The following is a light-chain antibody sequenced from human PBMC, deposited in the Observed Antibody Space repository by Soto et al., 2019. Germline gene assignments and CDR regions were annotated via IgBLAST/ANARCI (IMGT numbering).Light chain of an antibody. Sequence: DIQMTQSPSTLSASVGDRVTITCRASQSITTWLAWYQQKPGKAPNLLIYDASSLQGGVPPRFSGGGSGTEFTLTISSLQPDDFATYYCQQYHTYRTFGQGTKVDIK. CDR1: QSITTW. V-gene: IGKV1-5*01. CDR2: DAS. J-gene: IGKJ1*01. CDR3: QQYHTYRT.